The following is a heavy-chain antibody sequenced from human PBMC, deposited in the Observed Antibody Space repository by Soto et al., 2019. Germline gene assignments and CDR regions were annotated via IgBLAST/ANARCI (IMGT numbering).Heavy chain of an antibody. CDR1: GFTFSTYA. CDR3: ARDSHCGGDCSLYYFDY. Sequence: QVQLVESGGGVVQPGRPLRLSCAASGFTFSTYAMYWVRQAPGKGLEWVAVISYGGSKKYYAASVKGRFTISRDKPKNRLYLQMNSLRADDTAVYYCARDSHCGGDCSLYYFDYWGQGTLVTVSS. CDR2: ISYGGSKK. V-gene: IGHV3-30-3*01. D-gene: IGHD2-21*02. J-gene: IGHJ4*02.